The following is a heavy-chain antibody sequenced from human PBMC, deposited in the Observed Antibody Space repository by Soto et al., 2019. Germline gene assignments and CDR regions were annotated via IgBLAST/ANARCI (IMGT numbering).Heavy chain of an antibody. CDR2: ISGSGGST. CDR3: AKARDKYDILTGYAAKFDY. Sequence: PGGSLRLSCAASGFTFSSYAMSWVRQAPGKGLEWVSAISGSGGSTYYADSVKGRFTISRDNSKNTLYLQMNSLRAEDTAVYYCAKARDKYDILTGYAAKFDYWGQGTLVTVSS. J-gene: IGHJ4*02. D-gene: IGHD3-9*01. CDR1: GFTFSSYA. V-gene: IGHV3-23*01.